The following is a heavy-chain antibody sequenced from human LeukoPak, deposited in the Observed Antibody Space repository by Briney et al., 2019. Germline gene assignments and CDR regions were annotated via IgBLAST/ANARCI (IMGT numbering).Heavy chain of an antibody. V-gene: IGHV3-23*01. D-gene: IGHD5-12*01. Sequence: GGSLRLSCAASGFTFSSYAMSWVRQAPGKGLEWVSAISGSGGSTYYADSVNGRFTISRDNSKNTLYLQMNSLRAEDTAVYYCAKGYSGYDSFDYWGQGTLVTVSS. CDR2: ISGSGGST. J-gene: IGHJ4*02. CDR3: AKGYSGYDSFDY. CDR1: GFTFSSYA.